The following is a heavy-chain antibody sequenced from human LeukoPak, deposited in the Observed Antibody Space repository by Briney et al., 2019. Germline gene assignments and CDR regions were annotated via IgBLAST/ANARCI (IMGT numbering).Heavy chain of an antibody. CDR1: GYTFTDYY. Sequence: ASVKVSCKASGYTFTDYYIPWVRQAPGQGLEWVGWINPYSGATNYAQRFQGRVTMTGDTSITTAYMELSRLRSDDTAVYYCARIRDGNNYHFGYWGQVVLVTVSS. CDR2: INPYSGAT. D-gene: IGHD1/OR15-1a*01. V-gene: IGHV1-2*02. CDR3: ARIRDGNNYHFGY. J-gene: IGHJ4*02.